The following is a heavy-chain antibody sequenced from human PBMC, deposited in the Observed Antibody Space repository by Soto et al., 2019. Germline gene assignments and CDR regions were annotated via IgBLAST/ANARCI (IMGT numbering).Heavy chain of an antibody. V-gene: IGHV4-59*01. CDR3: ARDAISSIAAPLLFDY. CDR1: GGSISSYY. CDR2: IFYSGST. D-gene: IGHD6-6*01. J-gene: IGHJ4*02. Sequence: SETLSLTCTVSGGSISSYYWGWIRQPPGKGLEWIGYIFYSGSTNYNPSLEGRVTISVDTSKNQFSLKVSSVTAADTAVYYCARDAISSIAAPLLFDYWGQGTLVTVSS.